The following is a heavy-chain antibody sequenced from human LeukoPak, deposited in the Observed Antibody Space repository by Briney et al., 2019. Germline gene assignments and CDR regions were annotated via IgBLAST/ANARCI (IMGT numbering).Heavy chain of an antibody. D-gene: IGHD6-19*01. CDR3: AKDNRRHYTSGPNPDSLH. V-gene: IGHV3-7*03. J-gene: IGHJ4*02. Sequence: GGSLRLSCSASGFTFSTYWMSWVRQAPGKGLEWVANMKRDGSEIYYADSVKGRFTISRDNAKNSLYLQMNSLRVEDTAFYYCAKDNRRHYTSGPNPDSLHWGQGALVTVSS. CDR2: MKRDGSEI. CDR1: GFTFSTYW.